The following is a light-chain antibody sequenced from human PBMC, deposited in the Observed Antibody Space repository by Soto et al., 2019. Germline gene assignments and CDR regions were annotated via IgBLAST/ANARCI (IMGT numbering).Light chain of an antibody. CDR3: QQSYSTLRT. CDR1: QDISNY. Sequence: DIRRTQSPSSLSAAGGDRVAITGQSSQDISNYLNWYQQKPGKAPKLLIYAASSLQSGVPSRFSGSGSGTDFTLTISSLQPEDFATYYCQQSYSTLRTFGQGTKVDIK. V-gene: IGKV1-39*01. CDR2: AAS. J-gene: IGKJ1*01.